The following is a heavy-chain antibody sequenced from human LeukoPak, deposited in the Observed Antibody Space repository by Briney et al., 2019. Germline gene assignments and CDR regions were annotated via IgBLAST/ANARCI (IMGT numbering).Heavy chain of an antibody. CDR2: IWYDGSNK. J-gene: IGHJ3*02. D-gene: IGHD2-15*01. V-gene: IGHV3-33*01. CDR3: ARGAYCSGGRCPGAFDI. CDR1: GFTFSSYA. Sequence: PGGSLRLSCAASGFTFSSYAMYWVRQAPGKGLEGVTIIWYDGSNKNYADSVKGRFTISRDNSKNTLYLQMNSLRAEDTAVYYCARGAYCSGGRCPGAFDIWGQGTMVTVSS.